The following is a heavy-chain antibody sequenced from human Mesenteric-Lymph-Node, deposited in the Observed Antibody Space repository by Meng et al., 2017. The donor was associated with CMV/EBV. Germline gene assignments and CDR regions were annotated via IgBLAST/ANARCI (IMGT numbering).Heavy chain of an antibody. Sequence: GESLKISCAASGFTFSSYSMNWVRQAPGKGLEWVSSISSSSSYIYYADSVKGRFTISRDNAKNSLYLQMNSLRAEDTAVYYCARKWGSPGDFWSGYHFDYWGQGTLVTVSS. CDR1: GFTFSSYS. CDR2: ISSSSSYI. CDR3: ARKWGSPGDFWSGYHFDY. V-gene: IGHV3-21*01. J-gene: IGHJ4*02. D-gene: IGHD3-3*01.